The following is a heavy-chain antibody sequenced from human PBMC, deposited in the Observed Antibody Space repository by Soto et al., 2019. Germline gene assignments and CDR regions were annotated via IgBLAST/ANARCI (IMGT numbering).Heavy chain of an antibody. CDR1: GFSLTTSGVG. CDR2: IYWSGDE. J-gene: IGHJ3*02. CDR3: ARGLATLPVFAFDI. Sequence: GSGPKLVNPTQTLTLTCSFSGFSLTTSGVGVGWIRQSPGKALEWLALIYWSGDEHYRPSLKSRLSIFKDTSKNHVVLTMTDMDPADTGTYYCARGLATLPVFAFDIWGRGTMVTVSS. D-gene: IGHD6-6*01. V-gene: IGHV2-5*01.